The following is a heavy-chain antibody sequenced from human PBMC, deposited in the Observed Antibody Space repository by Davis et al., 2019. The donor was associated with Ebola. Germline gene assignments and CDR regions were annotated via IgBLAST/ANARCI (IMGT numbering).Heavy chain of an antibody. D-gene: IGHD3-22*01. CDR3: ARDFSYYDSSGYFDY. Sequence: SVKVSCKASGGTFSSYAISWVRQAPGQGLEWMGGIIPIFGTANYAQKFQGRVTITADKSTITAYMELSSLRSEDTAVYYCARDFSYYDSSGYFDYWGQGTLVTVSS. CDR2: IIPIFGTA. J-gene: IGHJ4*02. CDR1: GGTFSSYA. V-gene: IGHV1-69*06.